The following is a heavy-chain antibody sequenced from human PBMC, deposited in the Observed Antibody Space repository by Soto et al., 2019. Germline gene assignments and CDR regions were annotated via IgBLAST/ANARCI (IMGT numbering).Heavy chain of an antibody. J-gene: IGHJ3*02. CDR1: GYSFTSYW. V-gene: IGHV5-10-1*01. D-gene: IGHD3-22*01. CDR2: IDPSDSYT. CDR3: ARPRQITMIVVALDAFDI. Sequence: PGESLKISCKGSGYSFTSYWISWVRQMPGKGLEWMGRIDPSDSYTNYSPSFQGHVTISADKSISTAYLQWSSLKASDTAMYYCARPRQITMIVVALDAFDIWGQGTMVTVS.